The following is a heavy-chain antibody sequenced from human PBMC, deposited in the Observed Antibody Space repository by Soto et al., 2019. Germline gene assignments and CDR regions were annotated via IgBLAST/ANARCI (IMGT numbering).Heavy chain of an antibody. CDR3: AREGRDSSGYGAFDI. CDR2: IIPIFGTA. CDR1: GGTNSSYA. J-gene: IGHJ3*02. Sequence: GASLKVACKASGGTNSSYAISWVRQAKRQGLEWMGGIIPIFGTANYAQKFQGRVTITADESTSTAYMELSSLRSEDTAVYYCAREGRDSSGYGAFDIWGQGTMVTVSS. V-gene: IGHV1-69*13. D-gene: IGHD3-22*01.